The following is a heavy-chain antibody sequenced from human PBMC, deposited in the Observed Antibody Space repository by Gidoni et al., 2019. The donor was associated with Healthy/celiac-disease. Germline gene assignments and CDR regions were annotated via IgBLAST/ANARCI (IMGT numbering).Heavy chain of an antibody. J-gene: IGHJ4*02. CDR3: TAYVLHGDRFDY. D-gene: IGHD3-10*01. CDR1: GFTFSNAW. V-gene: IGHV3-15*01. Sequence: EVQLVESGGGLVKPGGSLRLSCAASGFTFSNAWMSWVRQAPGKGLEWVGRIKSKTDGGTTDYAAPVKGRFTISRDDSKNTLYLQMNSLKTEDTAVYYCTAYVLHGDRFDYWGQGTLVTVSS. CDR2: IKSKTDGGTT.